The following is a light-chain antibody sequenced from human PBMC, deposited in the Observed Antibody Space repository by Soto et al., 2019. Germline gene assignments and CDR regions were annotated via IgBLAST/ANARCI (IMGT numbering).Light chain of an antibody. CDR3: QQFNNWLGT. CDR1: QSVSSN. V-gene: IGKV3-15*01. Sequence: EIVMTQSPATLSVSPGERATLSCRASQSVSSNLAWYQQKPGQAPRLLIYGASTRATGIPAMFSGSGSGTEFTLTISSLQSEDFTIYYCQQFNNWLGTFGQGTRVEIK. J-gene: IGKJ1*01. CDR2: GAS.